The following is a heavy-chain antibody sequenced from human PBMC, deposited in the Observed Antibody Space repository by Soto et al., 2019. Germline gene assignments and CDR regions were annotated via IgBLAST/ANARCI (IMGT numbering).Heavy chain of an antibody. CDR2: IYYSGST. CDR1: GGSISSSSYY. J-gene: IGHJ5*02. CDR3: ARELLGATGNWFDP. V-gene: IGHV4-39*02. Sequence: SETLSLTCTVSGGSISSSSYYWGWIRQPPGKGLERIGSIYYSGSTYYNPSLKSRVTISVDTSKNQFSLKLSSVTAADTAVYYCARELLGATGNWFDPWGQGTLVTVSS. D-gene: IGHD1-26*01.